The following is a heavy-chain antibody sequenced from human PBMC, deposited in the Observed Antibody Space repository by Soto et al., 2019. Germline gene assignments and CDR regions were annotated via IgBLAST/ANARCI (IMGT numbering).Heavy chain of an antibody. V-gene: IGHV3-23*01. D-gene: IGHD3-10*01. CDR2: ISAGGDMT. Sequence: DVQLLESGGHWVQPGGSLRLSCSASGFTLSSHAMSWVRQAPGKGLEWVSSISAGGDMTYNSDSVRGRFTISRDNSNNALFLQMHNLRIEDTALYYCARGDRGGSGSPASYYYSGWDVWGQGATVIVS. J-gene: IGHJ6*02. CDR1: GFTLSSHA. CDR3: ARGDRGGSGSPASYYYSGWDV.